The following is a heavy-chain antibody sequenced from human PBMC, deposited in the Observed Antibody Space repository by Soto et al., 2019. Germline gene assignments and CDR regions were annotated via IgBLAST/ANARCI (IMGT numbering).Heavy chain of an antibody. CDR1: GGTFSSYA. V-gene: IGHV1-46*01. CDR3: ASRRRRSITIFGVVIPGADYYYGMDV. CDR2: INPSGGST. D-gene: IGHD3-3*01. Sequence: ASVKVSCKASGGTFSSYAISWVRQAPGQGLEWMGIINPSGGSTSYAQKFQGRVTMTRDTSTSTVYMELSSLRSEDTAVYYCASRRRRSITIFGVVIPGADYYYGMDVWGQGTTVTVS. J-gene: IGHJ6*02.